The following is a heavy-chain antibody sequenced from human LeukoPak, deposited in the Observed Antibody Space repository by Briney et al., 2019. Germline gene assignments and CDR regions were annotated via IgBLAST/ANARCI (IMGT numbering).Heavy chain of an antibody. Sequence: GGSLRLSCAASGFTFNNYAMTWVRQAPGKGLEWVSVVSGSGDNTNYADSVKGRFTISRDNSKNTLFLQMNSLRTVDTAVYFRARWGNDYSQFDSWGQGTLVTVS. J-gene: IGHJ4*02. CDR1: GFTFNNYA. D-gene: IGHD4-11*01. CDR3: ARWGNDYSQFDS. CDR2: VSGSGDNT. V-gene: IGHV3-23*01.